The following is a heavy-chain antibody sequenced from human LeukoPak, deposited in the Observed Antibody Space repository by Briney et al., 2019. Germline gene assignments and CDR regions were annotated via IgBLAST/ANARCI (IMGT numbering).Heavy chain of an antibody. Sequence: NPGGSLRLSCAASGFTFSSYGMHWVRQAPGKGLEWVAVIWYDGSNKYYADSVKGRFTISRDNSKNTLYLQMNSLRAEDTAVYYCARSDTAMAAFDYWGQGTLVTVSS. V-gene: IGHV3-33*01. CDR1: GFTFSSYG. J-gene: IGHJ4*02. CDR3: ARSDTAMAAFDY. D-gene: IGHD5-18*01. CDR2: IWYDGSNK.